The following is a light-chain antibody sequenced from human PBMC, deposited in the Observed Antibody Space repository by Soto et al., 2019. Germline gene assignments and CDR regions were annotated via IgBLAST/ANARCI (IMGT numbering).Light chain of an antibody. CDR1: SSNIVDNF. CDR3: STWDTSLNVLV. Sequence: SVLTQTPSVSAAPGQKVTIYCSGSSSNIVDNFVSWYQQFPGRAPKLLILNNNRRPSGIPNRFSVSKSGTSANLGLTGLQTGDEAAYYCSTWDTSLNVLVFGGGTQLTVL. CDR2: NNN. J-gene: IGLJ3*02. V-gene: IGLV1-51*01.